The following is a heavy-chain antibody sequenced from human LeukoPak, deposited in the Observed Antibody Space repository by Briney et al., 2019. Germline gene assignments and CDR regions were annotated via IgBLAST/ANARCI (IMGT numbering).Heavy chain of an antibody. V-gene: IGHV4-59*01. CDR1: GGSISSYY. D-gene: IGHD2-15*01. CDR3: ARGSTRDKFDP. J-gene: IGHJ5*02. CDR2: IYYSGST. Sequence: PSETLSLTCTVSGGSISSYYWSWIRQPPWKGLEWIGYIYYSGSTNYNPSLKSRVTISVDTSKNQFSLKLSSVTAADTAVYYCARGSTRDKFDPWGQGTLVTVSS.